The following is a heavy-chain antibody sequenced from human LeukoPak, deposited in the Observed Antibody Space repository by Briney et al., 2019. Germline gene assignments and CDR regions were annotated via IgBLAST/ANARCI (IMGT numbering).Heavy chain of an antibody. V-gene: IGHV3-53*01. CDR3: ARELGGSYLDY. D-gene: IGHD1-26*01. J-gene: IGHJ4*02. CDR1: GFTVSSNY. CDR2: IYSGGST. Sequence: GGSLRLSCAASGFTVSSNYMSWVRQAPGKGLEWVSVIYSGGSTYYADSVKGRFTISRDNSKNTLYLQMNSLRAEDTAVYYCARELGGSYLDYWGQGTLVTVSS.